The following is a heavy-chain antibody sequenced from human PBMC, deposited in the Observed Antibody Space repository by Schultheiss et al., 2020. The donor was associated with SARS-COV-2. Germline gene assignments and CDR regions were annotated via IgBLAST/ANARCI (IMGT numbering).Heavy chain of an antibody. CDR1: GFTFDDYG. V-gene: IGHV3-20*04. CDR3: AREWTAAPFDY. CDR2: ITGSGGNT. Sequence: GGSLRLSCAASGFTFDDYGMSWVRQAPGKGLEWVSGITGSGGNTYYADSVKGRFTISRDNAKNTLYLQMNSLRAEDTAVYYCAREWTAAPFDYWGQGTLVTVSS. J-gene: IGHJ4*02. D-gene: IGHD2-2*01.